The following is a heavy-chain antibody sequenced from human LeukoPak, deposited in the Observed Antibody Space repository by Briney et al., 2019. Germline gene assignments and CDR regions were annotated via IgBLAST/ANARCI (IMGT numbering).Heavy chain of an antibody. CDR1: GGSISGSSYY. CDR2: IYYSGST. J-gene: IGHJ4*02. D-gene: IGHD3-3*01. CDR3: ASHSSYYDFWSGYYLGYYFDY. Sequence: PSETLSLTCTVSGGSISGSSYYWGWIRQPPGKGLEWIGSIYYSGSTYYNPSLKSRVTISVDTSKNQFSLKLNSVTATDTAVYYCASHSSYYDFWSGYYLGYYFDYWGQGTLVTVSS. V-gene: IGHV4-39*01.